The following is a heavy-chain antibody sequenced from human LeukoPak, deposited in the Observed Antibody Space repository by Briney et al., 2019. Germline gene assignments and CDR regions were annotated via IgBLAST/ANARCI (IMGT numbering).Heavy chain of an antibody. Sequence: SETLSLTCTVSGGSISSYYWSWIRQPPGKGLEWIGYIYYSGSTNYNPSLKSRVTISVDTSKNQFSLKLSSVTAADTAVYYCAREYYYDSSGYYDYWGQGTLVTVSS. CDR3: AREYYYDSSGYYDY. D-gene: IGHD3-22*01. CDR1: GGSISSYY. CDR2: IYYSGST. J-gene: IGHJ4*02. V-gene: IGHV4-59*12.